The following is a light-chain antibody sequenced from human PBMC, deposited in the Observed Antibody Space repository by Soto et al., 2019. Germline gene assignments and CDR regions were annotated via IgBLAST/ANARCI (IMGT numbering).Light chain of an antibody. CDR3: QQYGSSPPFT. V-gene: IGKV3-20*01. Sequence: IVLTQSPGTLSLTPGERATLSCRASQSVSSSYLAWYQQKPGQAPRLLIYGASSRATGIPDRFSGSGSGTEFSLTISRLEPEDSAVSYCQQYGSSPPFTFGPGTRVDIK. CDR2: GAS. CDR1: QSVSSSY. J-gene: IGKJ3*01.